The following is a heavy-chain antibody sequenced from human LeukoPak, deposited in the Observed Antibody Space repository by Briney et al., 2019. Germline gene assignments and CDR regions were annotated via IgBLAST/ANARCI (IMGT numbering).Heavy chain of an antibody. Sequence: ASVKVSCKASGYTFTGYYMQWVRQAPGQGLEWMGWINPNSGGTNYAQKFQGRVTMTRDTSISTAYMELSRLRSEDTAVYYCARTKLVVPAAIPFWFDPWGQGTLVTVSS. CDR2: INPNSGGT. J-gene: IGHJ5*02. CDR3: ARTKLVVPAAIPFWFDP. V-gene: IGHV1-2*02. CDR1: GYTFTGYY. D-gene: IGHD2-2*02.